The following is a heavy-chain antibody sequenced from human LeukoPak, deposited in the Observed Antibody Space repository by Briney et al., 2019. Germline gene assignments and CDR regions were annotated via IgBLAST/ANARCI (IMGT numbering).Heavy chain of an antibody. CDR3: ARSNNDGDYLGVGFDY. V-gene: IGHV7-4-1*02. CDR1: GYTFSIYA. D-gene: IGHD4-17*01. Sequence: ASVKVSCKASGYTFSIYAMNWVRQAPGQGLEWMGWINTNTGNPTYAQGFTGRFVFSLDTSVSTAYLQISSLQAEDTAVYYCARSNNDGDYLGVGFDYWGQGTLVTVSS. CDR2: INTNTGNP. J-gene: IGHJ4*02.